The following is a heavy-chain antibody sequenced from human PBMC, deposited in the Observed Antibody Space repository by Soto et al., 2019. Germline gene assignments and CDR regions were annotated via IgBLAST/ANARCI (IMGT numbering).Heavy chain of an antibody. CDR2: SFSSGGT. V-gene: IGHV3-53*01. Sequence: PGGSLRLSCAAFGFTLDKYTMGWVRQAPGKGLEWVAESFSSGGTQYADSVKGRFTISRDNSRNMVFLQMNGLRVEYTALYYCARDREPDGIWTFDSWGQGALVTVPQ. D-gene: IGHD3-9*01. CDR1: GFTLDKYT. CDR3: ARDREPDGIWTFDS. J-gene: IGHJ4*02.